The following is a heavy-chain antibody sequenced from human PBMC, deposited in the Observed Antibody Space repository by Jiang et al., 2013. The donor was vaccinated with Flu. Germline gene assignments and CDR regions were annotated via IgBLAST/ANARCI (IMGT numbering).Heavy chain of an antibody. CDR3: AREGGLVVTAVGGDFDY. CDR1: GDSVSSNSVA. D-gene: IGHD2-21*02. Sequence: SQTLSLTCAISGDSVSSNSVAWNWIRQSPSRGLEWLGRTYYRSKWYNDYAVSVKSRITINPDTSKNQFSLQLNSVTPEDTALYYCAREGGLVVTAVGGDFDYWGQGTLVTVSS. CDR2: TYYRSKWYN. J-gene: IGHJ4*02. V-gene: IGHV6-1*01.